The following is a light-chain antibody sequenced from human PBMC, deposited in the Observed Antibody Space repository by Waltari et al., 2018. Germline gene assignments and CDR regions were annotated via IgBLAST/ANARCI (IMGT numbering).Light chain of an antibody. V-gene: IGLV2-23*01. J-gene: IGLJ1*01. CDR2: EAT. CDR1: SSDVGTYNR. Sequence: QSALTQPASVSGSPGQSITISCSGTSSDVGTYNRVSWYQHHPGKAPKLMIYEATKRPSGVASRFSASKSGNTASLTISGLQAEDEAEYYCCSYAGSDTYVFGTGTKVTVL. CDR3: CSYAGSDTYV.